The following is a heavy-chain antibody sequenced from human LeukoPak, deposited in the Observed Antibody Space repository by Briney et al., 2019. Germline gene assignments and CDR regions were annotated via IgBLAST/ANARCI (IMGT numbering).Heavy chain of an antibody. J-gene: IGHJ4*02. CDR1: GCTFTGYY. CDR3: VRGPVLRFLEWLLIDY. Sequence: ASVKVSCKASGCTFTGYYMHWVRQAPGQGLEWMGWINPNSGGTNYAQKFQGRVTMARDTSISTAYMELSRLRSDDTAVYYCVRGPVLRFLEWLLIDYWGQGTLVTVSS. CDR2: INPNSGGT. D-gene: IGHD3-3*01. V-gene: IGHV1-2*02.